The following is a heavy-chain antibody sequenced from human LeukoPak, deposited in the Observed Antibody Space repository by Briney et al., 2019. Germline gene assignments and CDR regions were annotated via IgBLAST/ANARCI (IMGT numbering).Heavy chain of an antibody. J-gene: IGHJ6*03. V-gene: IGHV1-46*01. CDR2: INPSGGST. D-gene: IGHD6-6*01. CDR3: ASYSSSSLRYYYMDV. Sequence: ASVKVSCKASGYTFTSYYMHWVRQAPGQGLEWMGIINPSGGSTSYAQKFQGRVTMTRDTSTSTAYMELSSLRSEDTAVYYCASYSSSSLRYYYMDVWGKGTTVTVSS. CDR1: GYTFTSYY.